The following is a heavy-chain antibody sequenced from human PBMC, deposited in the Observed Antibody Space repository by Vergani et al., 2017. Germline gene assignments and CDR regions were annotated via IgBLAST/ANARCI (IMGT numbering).Heavy chain of an antibody. J-gene: IGHJ4*02. CDR1: GFTFSSYG. Sequence: VQLVESGGGLVQPGGSLRLSCAASGFTFSSYGMHWVRQAPGKGLEWVAVIWYDGSNKYYADSVKGRFTISRDNSKNTLYLQMNSLRAEDTAVYYCAKGMVGGAERPFDYWGQGTLVTVSS. V-gene: IGHV3-33*06. D-gene: IGHD3-10*01. CDR2: IWYDGSNK. CDR3: AKGMVGGAERPFDY.